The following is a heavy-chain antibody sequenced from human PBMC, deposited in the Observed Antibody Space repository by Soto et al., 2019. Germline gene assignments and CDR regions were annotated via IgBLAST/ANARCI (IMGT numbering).Heavy chain of an antibody. CDR2: IGGSVDNT. CDR3: AKDAGGGLYSTSWYESDC. Sequence: WGSLRLSCAASGFTFNNYAMNWVRQDPGKGLEWVSGIGGSVDNTHYADSVKGRFTISRDNSKNTLFLQMNSLRAEDTAVYYCAKDAGGGLYSTSWYESDCWGKRRLVTDSP. CDR1: GFTFNNYA. D-gene: IGHD6-13*01. V-gene: IGHV3-23*01. J-gene: IGHJ4*02.